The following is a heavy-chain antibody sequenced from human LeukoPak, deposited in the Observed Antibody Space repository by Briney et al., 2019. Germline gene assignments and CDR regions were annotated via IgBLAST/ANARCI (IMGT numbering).Heavy chain of an antibody. Sequence: PGGSLRLSCVASGFTFSAYWMSWVRQAPGKGLEWVAHIKQDGSEKYSVDSVKGRFTISRDNAKNSLHLQMNSLRAEDTAVYYCARGGFGYVYFDYWGQGTLVTVSS. CDR3: ARGGFGYVYFDY. D-gene: IGHD3-16*01. J-gene: IGHJ4*02. CDR1: GFTFSAYW. CDR2: IKQDGSEK. V-gene: IGHV3-7*01.